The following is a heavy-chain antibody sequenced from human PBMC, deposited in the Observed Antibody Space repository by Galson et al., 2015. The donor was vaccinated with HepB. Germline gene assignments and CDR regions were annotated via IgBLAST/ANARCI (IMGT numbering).Heavy chain of an antibody. Sequence: ETLSLTCTVSGASISSFYWTWIRQPAGKGLEWIGRIYGSGSTNYSPSLKSRVTMSLHMSENQFSLKLRSVTAADTAVYYCVSSGGPAIRAEDAFDIWGQGTVVTVSS. CDR3: VSSGGPAIRAEDAFDI. CDR1: GASISSFY. D-gene: IGHD2-2*02. V-gene: IGHV4-4*07. CDR2: IYGSGST. J-gene: IGHJ3*02.